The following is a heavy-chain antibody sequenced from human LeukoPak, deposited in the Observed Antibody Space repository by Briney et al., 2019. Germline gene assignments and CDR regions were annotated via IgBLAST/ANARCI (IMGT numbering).Heavy chain of an antibody. CDR1: GGSISSGSYY. V-gene: IGHV4-61*02. CDR3: ARLPNLSIAASTFDY. CDR2: IYTSGST. J-gene: IGHJ4*02. D-gene: IGHD6-6*01. Sequence: PSETLSLTCTDPGGSISSGSYYWSWIRQPAGKGLEWIGRIYTSGSTNYNPSLKSRVTISVDTSKNQFSLKLSSVTAADTAVYYCARLPNLSIAASTFDYWGRGTLVTVSS.